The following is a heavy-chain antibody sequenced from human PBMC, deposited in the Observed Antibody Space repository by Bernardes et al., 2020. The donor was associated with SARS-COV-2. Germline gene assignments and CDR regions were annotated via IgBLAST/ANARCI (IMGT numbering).Heavy chain of an antibody. CDR3: AKDDATHDFWSGGFDNYYPMDA. Sequence: GSLRLSCSASGLTFSLYAMGWVRQAPGRGLQWISSIVGSGETAFYADSVKGRFTISRDNSNNNLFLQMSGLTADDTAVYFCAKDDATHDFWSGGFDNYYPMDAWGQGTTVTVSS. D-gene: IGHD3-3*01. V-gene: IGHV3-23*01. CDR1: GLTFSLYA. J-gene: IGHJ6*02. CDR2: IVGSGETA.